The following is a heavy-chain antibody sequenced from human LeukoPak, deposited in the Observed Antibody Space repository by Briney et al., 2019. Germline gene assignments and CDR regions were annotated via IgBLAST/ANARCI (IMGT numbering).Heavy chain of an antibody. J-gene: IGHJ3*02. D-gene: IGHD6-19*01. CDR1: GYSISSGYY. CDR2: IYHSGST. V-gene: IGHV4-38-2*02. CDR3: ARDPVYSGWYAERAFDI. Sequence: SGTLSLTCAVSGYSISSGYYWGWIRQPPGKGLEWIGSIYHSGSTYYNPSLKSRVTISVDTSKNQFSLKLSSVTAADTAVYYCARDPVYSGWYAERAFDIWGQGTMVTVSS.